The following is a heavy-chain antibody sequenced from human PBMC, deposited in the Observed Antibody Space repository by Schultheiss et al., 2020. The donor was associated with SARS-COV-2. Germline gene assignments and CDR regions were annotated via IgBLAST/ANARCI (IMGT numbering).Heavy chain of an antibody. CDR3: ARVTGVVFGLDYYYHMDV. CDR1: DGSISSGGYY. D-gene: IGHD2-21*01. J-gene: IGHJ6*03. V-gene: IGHV4-61*02. Sequence: SETLSLTCTVSDGSISSGGYYWSWIRQPAGKGLEWIGRIYTSGTTNYNPSLKSRLTISIDTSKNQFSLRLSSVTAADTAVYYCARVTGVVFGLDYYYHMDVWGKGATVTVSS. CDR2: IYTSGTT.